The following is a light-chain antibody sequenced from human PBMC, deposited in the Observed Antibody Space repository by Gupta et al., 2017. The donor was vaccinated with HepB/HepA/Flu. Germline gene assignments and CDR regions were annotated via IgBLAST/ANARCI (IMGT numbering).Light chain of an antibody. CDR2: AAS. J-gene: IGKJ3*01. V-gene: IGKV3-11*01. CDR1: QSVSSY. Sequence: EIVLTQPPATLSVSPGARATLSCRASQSVSSYLAWYQQKPGQAPRLLIYAASNRAPGIPARFSGSGSGTXFPITIXSREPEDFAVYYCQQRSNCPVTFGXGTKVDIK. CDR3: QQRSNCPVT.